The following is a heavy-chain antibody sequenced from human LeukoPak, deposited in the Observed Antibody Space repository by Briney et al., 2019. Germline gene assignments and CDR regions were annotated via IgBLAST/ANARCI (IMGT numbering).Heavy chain of an antibody. J-gene: IGHJ4*02. CDR1: GGSISSGDYS. V-gene: IGHV4-30-4*07. CDR3: ARIETEGSSWYGVHYFDY. Sequence: PSQTLSLTCAVSGGSISSGDYSWSWIRQPPGKGLEWIGNIYYSGSTYYNPSLKSRVNISVDTSKNQFSLKLTSVTAADTAMYYCARIETEGSSWYGVHYFDYWGRGTQVTVSS. CDR2: IYYSGST. D-gene: IGHD6-13*01.